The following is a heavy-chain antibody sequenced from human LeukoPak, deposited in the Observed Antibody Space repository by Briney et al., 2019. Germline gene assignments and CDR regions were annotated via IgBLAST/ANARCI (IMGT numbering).Heavy chain of an antibody. CDR3: AKDGAASTYFDN. J-gene: IGHJ4*02. V-gene: IGHV3-33*06. CDR2: MWYDGSTK. CDR1: GFTFSNAW. D-gene: IGHD4/OR15-4a*01. Sequence: GGSLRLSCAASGFTFSNAWMSWVRQAPGKGLEWVAVMWYDGSTKYYADSVKGRFTISRDNSKSTLYLQMDSLRAEDTAVYYCAKDGAASTYFDNWGPGTLVTVSS.